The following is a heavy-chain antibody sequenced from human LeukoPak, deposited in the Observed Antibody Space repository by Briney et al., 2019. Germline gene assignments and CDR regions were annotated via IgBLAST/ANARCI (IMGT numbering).Heavy chain of an antibody. CDR1: GYTFTSYA. Sequence: SVKVSCKASGYTFTSYAISWVRQAPGQGLEWMGGIIPIFGTANYAQKFQGRVTITADESTSTAYMELSSLRSEDTAVYYCARGGVCGGDCYPFDYWGQGTLVTVSS. D-gene: IGHD2-21*02. CDR2: IIPIFGTA. CDR3: ARGGVCGGDCYPFDY. J-gene: IGHJ4*02. V-gene: IGHV1-69*13.